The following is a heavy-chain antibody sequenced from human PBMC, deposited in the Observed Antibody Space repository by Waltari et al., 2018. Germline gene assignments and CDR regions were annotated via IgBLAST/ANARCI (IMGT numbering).Heavy chain of an antibody. V-gene: IGHV4-38-2*01. CDR3: V. CDR2: IYHSGSP. J-gene: IGHJ6*03. Sequence: QVQLQESGPGLVKPSETLSLTCAVSGYSISSGYYWGWIRQPPGKGLEWIGSIYHSGSPYYNPSLKSRVTISVDTSKNQFSLKLSSVTAAGRYYYLHVLGKGTPVTV. CDR1: GYSISSGYY.